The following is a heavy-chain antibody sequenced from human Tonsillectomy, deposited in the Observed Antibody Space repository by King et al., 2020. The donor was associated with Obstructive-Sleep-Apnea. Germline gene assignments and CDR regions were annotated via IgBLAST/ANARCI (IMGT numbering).Heavy chain of an antibody. D-gene: IGHD6-19*01. Sequence: VQLVESGGGLVQPGRSLRLSCAASGFTFDDYAMHWVRQAPGKGLEWVSGISWNSGSISYADSVKGRFTISRDNAKNSLYLQMNSLRAEDTALYYCAKLDGGWRYFDYWGQGTLVTVSS. CDR3: AKLDGGWRYFDY. V-gene: IGHV3-9*01. J-gene: IGHJ4*02. CDR2: ISWNSGSI. CDR1: GFTFDDYA.